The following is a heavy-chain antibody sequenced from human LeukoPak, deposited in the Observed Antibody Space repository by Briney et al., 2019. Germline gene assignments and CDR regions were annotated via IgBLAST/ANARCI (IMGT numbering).Heavy chain of an antibody. J-gene: IGHJ2*01. D-gene: IGHD1-1*01. CDR3: WRESRSGTNWYCVL. V-gene: IGHV3-53*01. Sequence: GGSLTLSCAASGFILSSSYMSWVRQAPGRGLEWVSIFYPGGTTYYRDPVKGRFTISRDNSKNTAIFPMNSPKAQDYAVDFRWRESRSGTNWYCVLWGRGSLNTVSS. CDR1: GFILSSSY. CDR2: FYPGGTT.